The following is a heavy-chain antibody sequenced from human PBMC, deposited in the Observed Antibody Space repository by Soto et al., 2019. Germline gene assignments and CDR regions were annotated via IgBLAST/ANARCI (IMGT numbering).Heavy chain of an antibody. Sequence: GGSLRLSCAASGFTFSSYGMHWVRQAPGKGLEWVAVIWYDGSNKYYADSVKGRFTISRDNSKNTLYLQMNSLRAEDTAVYYCASSGVLRYSSSWFLLDYWGQGTLVTVS. CDR1: GFTFSSYG. V-gene: IGHV3-33*01. CDR3: ASSGVLRYSSSWFLLDY. D-gene: IGHD6-13*01. CDR2: IWYDGSNK. J-gene: IGHJ4*02.